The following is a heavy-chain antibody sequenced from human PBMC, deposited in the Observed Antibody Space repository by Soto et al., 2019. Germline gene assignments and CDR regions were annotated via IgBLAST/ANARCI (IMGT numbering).Heavy chain of an antibody. Sequence: EVQLVESGGGLVQPGGSLRLSCAASGFTFGNFWMHWVRQAPGKGLVWVSRINSDGSTSYADFVKGRLTISRDNAKNTVYLQLNSLRGEDTAVYYCARGLYREYGHDSWGQGALVTVSS. CDR2: INSDGST. J-gene: IGHJ5*01. D-gene: IGHD3-10*01. CDR1: GFTFGNFW. CDR3: ARGLYREYGHDS. V-gene: IGHV3-74*01.